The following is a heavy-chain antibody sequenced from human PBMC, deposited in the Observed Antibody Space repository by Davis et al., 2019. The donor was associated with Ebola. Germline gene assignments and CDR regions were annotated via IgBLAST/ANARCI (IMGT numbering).Heavy chain of an antibody. D-gene: IGHD1-26*01. J-gene: IGHJ4*02. Sequence: GESLKISCAASGFTFSGSAMHWVRQASGKVLEWIGRIRSKANSYATAYAASVKGRFTISSNDSKNTAYLQMNSLNTEDTAVYYCTTTTTHFDYWGQGTLVTVSS. CDR2: IRSKANSYAT. V-gene: IGHV3-73*01. CDR3: TTTTTHFDY. CDR1: GFTFSGSA.